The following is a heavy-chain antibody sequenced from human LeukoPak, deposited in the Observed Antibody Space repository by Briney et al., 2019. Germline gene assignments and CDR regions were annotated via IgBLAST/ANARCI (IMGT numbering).Heavy chain of an antibody. CDR1: GFTFSSYA. CDR2: ISSDGSNK. J-gene: IGHJ4*02. CDR3: DPHDSASQF. D-gene: IGHD6-6*01. V-gene: IGHV3-30-3*01. Sequence: GRSLRLSCAASGFTFSSYAVHWVRQAPGKGLEWVAFISSDGSNKYYADSVKGRFTISRDNSKNTLYLQMNSLRHEDTAVYYCDPHDSASQFWGQGTLVTVSS.